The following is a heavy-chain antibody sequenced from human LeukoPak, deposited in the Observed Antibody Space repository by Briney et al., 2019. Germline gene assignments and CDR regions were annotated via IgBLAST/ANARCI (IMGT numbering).Heavy chain of an antibody. CDR1: GGSFSGYY. D-gene: IGHD3-16*02. J-gene: IGHJ3*02. V-gene: IGHV4-34*01. CDR2: INHSGST. Sequence: PSETLSLTCAVYGGSFSGYYWSWIRQPPGKGLEWIGEINHSGSTKYNPSLKSRVTMSVDTSKNQFSLKLSSVTAADTAVYYCARSNYVWGSYRPRQSDAFDIWGQGTMVTVSS. CDR3: ARSNYVWGSYRPRQSDAFDI.